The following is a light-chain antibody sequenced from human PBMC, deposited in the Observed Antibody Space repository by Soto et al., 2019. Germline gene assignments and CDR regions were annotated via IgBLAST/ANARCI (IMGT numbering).Light chain of an antibody. V-gene: IGKV3-20*01. CDR2: GAS. CDR1: QSVSSNY. CDR3: QQYDYLVT. J-gene: IGKJ1*01. Sequence: DIVLTQSPGTLSLSPGERAPLSCRASQSVSSNYLAWYRHKPGRAPRLLIDGASSRAAGIPDRFSGSGSGTDFTLTISRLEPEDLAVYYCQQYDYLVTFGQGTKVDIK.